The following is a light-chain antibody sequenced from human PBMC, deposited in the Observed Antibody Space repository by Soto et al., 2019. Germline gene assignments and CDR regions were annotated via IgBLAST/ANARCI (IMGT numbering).Light chain of an antibody. CDR2: TTS. V-gene: IGKV1-39*01. CDR3: QQRYNTPLT. CDR1: QNIINY. Sequence: DIQMTQSPSSLSASVGDKITISCRASQNIINYLNWYQQKPGKAPMLLIYTTSSLQSGVPSRFSGSGSETRFTLTISSLQPEDFATYYCQQRYNTPLTFGGGTKLEIK. J-gene: IGKJ4*01.